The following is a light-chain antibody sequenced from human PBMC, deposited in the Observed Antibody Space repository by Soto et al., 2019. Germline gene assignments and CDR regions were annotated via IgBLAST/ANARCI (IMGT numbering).Light chain of an antibody. Sequence: NVLTQSPDTLSLSPGERAIISCRASQSVGNNYLGWFQQKPGRAPRLVIYIASNRATGVPDRFSGSGSGTDFTLTISRLEPEDFAVYYCQQYAGSPLTFGGGTKVEI. CDR3: QQYAGSPLT. J-gene: IGKJ4*01. CDR2: IAS. CDR1: QSVGNNY. V-gene: IGKV3-20*01.